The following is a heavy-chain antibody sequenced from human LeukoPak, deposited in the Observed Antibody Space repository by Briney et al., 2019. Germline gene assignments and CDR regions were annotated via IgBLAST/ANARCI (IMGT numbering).Heavy chain of an antibody. D-gene: IGHD3-22*01. J-gene: IGHJ3*02. V-gene: IGHV1-69*05. CDR2: IIPIFGTA. Sequence: SVKVSCKASGGTFSSYAISWVRQAPGQGLEWMGRIIPIFGTANYAQKFQGRVTITTDESTSTAYMELSSLRSEDTAVYYCASDNYDSSGYYYAFDIWGQGTMVTASS. CDR1: GGTFSSYA. CDR3: ASDNYDSSGYYYAFDI.